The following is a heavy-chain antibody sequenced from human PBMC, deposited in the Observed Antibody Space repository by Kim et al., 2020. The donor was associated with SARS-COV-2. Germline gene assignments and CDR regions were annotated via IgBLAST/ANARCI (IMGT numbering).Heavy chain of an antibody. CDR1: GFTFSSYG. CDR2: ISYDGSNK. D-gene: IGHD2-21*01. J-gene: IGHJ4*02. CDR3: AKEYRGYCGGDCYSGIDY. V-gene: IGHV3-30*18. Sequence: GGSLRLSCAASGFTFSSYGMHWVRQAPGKGLEWVAVISYDGSNKYYADSVKGRFTISRDNSKNTLYLQMNSLRAEDTAVYYCAKEYRGYCGGDCYSGIDYWGQGTLVTVSS.